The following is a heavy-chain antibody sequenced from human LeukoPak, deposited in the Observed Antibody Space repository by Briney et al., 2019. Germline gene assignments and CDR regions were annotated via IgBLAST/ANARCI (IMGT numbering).Heavy chain of an antibody. CDR1: GGSISSYY. Sequence: SETLSLTCSVSGGSISSYYWSWIRQPPGQGLEWIGYIYDSGSTNYNPSLKSRVTISVDTSKNQFSLKLSSVTAADTAVYYCARVRSPGDVVVTATSAYYFDYWGRGTLVTVSS. J-gene: IGHJ4*02. CDR2: IYDSGST. CDR3: ARVRSPGDVVVTATSAYYFDY. V-gene: IGHV4-59*01. D-gene: IGHD2-21*02.